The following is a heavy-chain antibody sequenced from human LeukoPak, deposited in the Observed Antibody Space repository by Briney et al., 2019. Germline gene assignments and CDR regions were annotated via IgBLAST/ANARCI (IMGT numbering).Heavy chain of an antibody. V-gene: IGHV1-24*01. D-gene: IGHD2-2*01. Sequence: ASVTVSCKVSGYTLTELSMHWVRQAPGKGLEWMGGLDPEDGETIYAQKFQGRVTMTEDTSTDTAYMELSSLRSEDTAVYYCATRQIVVVRAANRYYKDSGWFHAFDIWGQGTMVTVSS. CDR1: GYTLTELS. CDR3: ATRQIVVVRAANRYYKDSGWFHAFDI. CDR2: LDPEDGET. J-gene: IGHJ3*02.